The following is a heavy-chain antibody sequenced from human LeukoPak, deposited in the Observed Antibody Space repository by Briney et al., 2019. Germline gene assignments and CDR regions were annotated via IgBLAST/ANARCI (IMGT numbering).Heavy chain of an antibody. J-gene: IGHJ5*02. V-gene: IGHV3-23*01. Sequence: GGPLRLSCAASGFTFSSYPLSWVRRAPGKGLEWVSAISGSGGSTYYADSVKGRFTISRDNSKNTLYLQMNSLRAEDTAVYYCAKELEVVPAEGWFDPWGQGTLVTVSS. D-gene: IGHD2-2*01. CDR2: ISGSGGST. CDR1: GFTFSSYP. CDR3: AKELEVVPAEGWFDP.